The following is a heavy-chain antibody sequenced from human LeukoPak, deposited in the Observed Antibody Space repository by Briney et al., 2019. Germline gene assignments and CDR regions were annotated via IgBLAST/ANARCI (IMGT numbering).Heavy chain of an antibody. CDR2: ISSSSSTI. V-gene: IGHV3-48*04. CDR3: ARSSTLYYDYVWGSYRLDY. D-gene: IGHD3-16*02. J-gene: IGHJ4*02. Sequence: PGGSLRLSCAASGFTFSSYSMNWVRQAPGKGLEWVSYISSSSSTIYYADSVKGRFTISRDNAKNSLYLQMNSLRAEDTAVYYCARSSTLYYDYVWGSYRLDYWGQGTLVTVSS. CDR1: GFTFSSYS.